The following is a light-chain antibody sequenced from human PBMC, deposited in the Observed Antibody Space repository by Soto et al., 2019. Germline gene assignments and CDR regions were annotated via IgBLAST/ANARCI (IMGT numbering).Light chain of an antibody. CDR2: GAS. Sequence: SVFTQFSGTLTLSPGESATLSCSASQSSNSIYLAWYQQNPGQAPRLLIYGASSRATGIPDRFSGSGSGTDFTLTISRLEPEDFAVYYCHQYDSWTFGQGTKVDI. CDR3: HQYDSWT. V-gene: IGKV3-20*01. J-gene: IGKJ1*01. CDR1: QSSNSIY.